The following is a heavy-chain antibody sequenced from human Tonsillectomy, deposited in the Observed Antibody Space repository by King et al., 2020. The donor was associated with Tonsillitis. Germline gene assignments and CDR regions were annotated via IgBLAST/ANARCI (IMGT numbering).Heavy chain of an antibody. D-gene: IGHD5-24*01. J-gene: IGHJ3*01. V-gene: IGHV4-59*08. CDR1: GGAISSYY. Sequence: VQLQESGPGLLKPSETLSLTCTVSGGAISSYYWRWIRQPPGKGLEWFGYIYYSGSTNYNPSLKSRVTISVDTSKNQFSLKLSSVTAADTAVYYCARYGQLRGAFDVWGQGTMVTVSS. CDR3: ARYGQLRGAFDV. CDR2: IYYSGST.